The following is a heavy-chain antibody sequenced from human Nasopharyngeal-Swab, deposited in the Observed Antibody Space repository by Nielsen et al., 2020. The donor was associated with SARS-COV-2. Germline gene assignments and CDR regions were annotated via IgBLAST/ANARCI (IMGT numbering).Heavy chain of an antibody. V-gene: IGHV1-46*01. J-gene: IGHJ6*02. CDR3: ARDEDFWSGYYSYYYYGMDV. CDR2: INPSGGST. D-gene: IGHD3-3*01. CDR1: GYTFTSYY. Sequence: ASVKVSCKASGYTFTSYYMHWVRQAPGQGLEWMGIINPSGGSTSYAQKFQGRVTMTRDTSTSTVYMELSSLRSEDMAVYYCARDEDFWSGYYSYYYYGMDVWGQGTTVTVSS.